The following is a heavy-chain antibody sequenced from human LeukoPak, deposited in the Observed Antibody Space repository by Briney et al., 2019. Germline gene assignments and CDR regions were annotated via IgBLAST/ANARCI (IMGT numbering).Heavy chain of an antibody. CDR1: GFTFSSYG. D-gene: IGHD3-10*01. V-gene: IGHV3-30*18. J-gene: IGHJ4*02. CDR2: ISYDGSNK. CDR3: AKSHEPRGSWSAYDY. Sequence: PGRSLRLSCAASGFTFSSYGMHWVRQAPGKGLEWVAVISYDGSNKYYADSVKGRFTISRDNSKNTLYLQMNSLRAEDTAVYYCAKSHEPRGSWSAYDYWGQGTLSPSPQ.